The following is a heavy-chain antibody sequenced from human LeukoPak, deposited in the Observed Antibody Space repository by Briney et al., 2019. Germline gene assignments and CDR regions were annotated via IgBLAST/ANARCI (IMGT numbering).Heavy chain of an antibody. CDR1: GFTFSNAW. CDR3: TTDPGNTFDY. CDR2: IKSKTGGGTT. J-gene: IGHJ4*02. D-gene: IGHD1-14*01. V-gene: IGHV3-15*01. Sequence: GGSLRLSCAASGFTFSNAWMSWVRQAPGKGLEWVGRIKSKTGGGTTDYAAPVKGRFTISRDDSKNTLYLQMNSLKTEDTVVYYCTTDPGNTFDYWGQGTLVTVSS.